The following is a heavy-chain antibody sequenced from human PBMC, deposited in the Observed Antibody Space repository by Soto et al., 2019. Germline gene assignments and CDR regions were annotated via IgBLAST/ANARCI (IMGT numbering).Heavy chain of an antibody. Sequence: SETLSLTCAVYGGSFSGYYWTWIRQPPGTGLEWIGEINHSGSTNYNPSLKSRVTISVDTSKNQFSLKLTSVTDADTAVYYCARDRLRSPGYYGMDVWGQGTTVTLSS. CDR1: GGSFSGYY. CDR2: INHSGST. J-gene: IGHJ6*02. CDR3: ARDRLRSPGYYGMDV. D-gene: IGHD2-8*02. V-gene: IGHV4-34*01.